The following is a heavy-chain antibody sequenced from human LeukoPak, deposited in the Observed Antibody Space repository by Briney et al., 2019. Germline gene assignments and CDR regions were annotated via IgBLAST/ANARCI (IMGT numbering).Heavy chain of an antibody. CDR3: ARDGSVSNYYDSSGYYDAFDI. D-gene: IGHD3-22*01. V-gene: IGHV3-53*01. CDR1: GFTVSSNY. Sequence: PGGSLRLSCAASGFTVSSNYMSWVRQAPGKGLEWVSVIYSGGSTYYADSVKGRFTISRDNSKNTLYLQMSSLRAEDTAVYYRARDGSVSNYYDSSGYYDAFDIRGQGTMVTVSS. J-gene: IGHJ3*02. CDR2: IYSGGST.